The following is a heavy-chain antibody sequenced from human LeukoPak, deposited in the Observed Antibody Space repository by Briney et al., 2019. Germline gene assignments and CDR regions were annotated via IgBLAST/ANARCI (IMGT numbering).Heavy chain of an antibody. CDR2: MYYSGGT. J-gene: IGHJ4*01. D-gene: IGHD6-13*01. CDR1: GGSISSSSYY. Sequence: PETLSLTCTVSGGSISSSSYYWGWIRQPPGRGLEWIGTMYYSGGTYYNPSLKSRVTISLDPSKHHFSLELSSVTAADTAVYYCARLIRRYSNSCAYFDYWGHGTLVIVSS. V-gene: IGHV4-39*02. CDR3: ARLIRRYSNSCAYFDY.